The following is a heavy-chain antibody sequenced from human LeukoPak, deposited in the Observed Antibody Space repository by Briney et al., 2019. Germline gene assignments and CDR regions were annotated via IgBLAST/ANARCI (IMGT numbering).Heavy chain of an antibody. CDR2: VYPSGNT. D-gene: IGHD4-17*01. CDR1: GNSISNYNYY. Sequence: PSQTLSLTCTVSGNSISNYNYYWSWVRQPAGKGLEWIGRVYPSGNTNYNPYNPSLTDRVTISIDASRNQFSLILTSVTAADTAVYYCARGPTTVTNGFFDYWGQGTLVTVSS. J-gene: IGHJ4*02. CDR3: ARGPTTVTNGFFDY. V-gene: IGHV4-61*02.